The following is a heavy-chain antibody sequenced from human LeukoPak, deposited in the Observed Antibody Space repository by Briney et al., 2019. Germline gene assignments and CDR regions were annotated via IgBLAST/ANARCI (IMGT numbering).Heavy chain of an antibody. J-gene: IGHJ6*02. CDR2: ISGSGGST. V-gene: IGHV3-23*01. CDR1: GFTFSSYG. CDR3: AKDPVGSYCSGGSCFPLGMDV. Sequence: GRSLRLSCAASGFTFSSYGMHWVRQAPGKGLEWVSAISGSGGSTYYADSVKGRFTISRDNSKNTLYLQMNSLRAEDTAVYYCAKDPVGSYCSGGSCFPLGMDVWGQGTTVTVSS. D-gene: IGHD2-15*01.